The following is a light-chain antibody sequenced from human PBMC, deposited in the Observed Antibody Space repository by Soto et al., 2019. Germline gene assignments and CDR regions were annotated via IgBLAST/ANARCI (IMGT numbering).Light chain of an antibody. CDR2: GVS. CDR3: QQANSFPLT. J-gene: IGKJ4*01. Sequence: DIQMTQSPSSLSASVGDKVTITCRASQSISSSLNWYQQKSGKAPNLLIYGVSRLQGGVPSRFSGSGSGTDFTLSISSLQPEDFATYYCQQANSFPLTFGGGTKVDIK. V-gene: IGKV1-39*01. CDR1: QSISSS.